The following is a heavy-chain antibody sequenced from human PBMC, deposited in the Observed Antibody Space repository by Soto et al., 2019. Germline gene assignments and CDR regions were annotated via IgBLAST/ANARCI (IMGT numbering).Heavy chain of an antibody. CDR3: ARDQLELLYTDYYYGMDV. D-gene: IGHD1-7*01. Sequence: EVQLVESGGGLVKPGGSLRLSCAASGFTFSSYSMNWVRQAPGKGLEWVSSISSSSSYIYYADSVKGRFTISRDNAKNSLYLQMNSLRAEDTAVYYCARDQLELLYTDYYYGMDVWGQGTTVTVSS. V-gene: IGHV3-21*01. J-gene: IGHJ6*02. CDR2: ISSSSSYI. CDR1: GFTFSSYS.